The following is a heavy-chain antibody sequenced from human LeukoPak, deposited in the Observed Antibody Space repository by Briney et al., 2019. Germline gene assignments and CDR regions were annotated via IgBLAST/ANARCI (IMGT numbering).Heavy chain of an antibody. CDR3: ASATYVGSSSWYFNAFDI. CDR1: GFTFSSYW. D-gene: IGHD6-13*01. J-gene: IGHJ3*02. Sequence: PGGSLRLSCAASGFTFSSYWMSWVRQAPGKGLEWVANIKQDGSEKYYVDSVKGRFTIPRDNAKNSLYLQMNSLRAEDTAVYYCASATYVGSSSWYFNAFDIWGQGTMVTVSS. CDR2: IKQDGSEK. V-gene: IGHV3-7*01.